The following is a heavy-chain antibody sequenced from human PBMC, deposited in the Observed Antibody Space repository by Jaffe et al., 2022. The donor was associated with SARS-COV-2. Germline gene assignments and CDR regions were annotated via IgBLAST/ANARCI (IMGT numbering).Heavy chain of an antibody. D-gene: IGHD6-19*01. Sequence: EVQLLESGGDLVQPGGSLRLSCAASGFTFSSYAMNWVRQVPGKGLEWVSGISDSGGSTNYADSVKGRFTISRDNSKNTLFLQMNSLRPEDTAVYYCASRRQGIVVAGTPYGLDVWGQGTTVTVSS. V-gene: IGHV3-23*01. J-gene: IGHJ6*02. CDR1: GFTFSSYA. CDR3: ASRRQGIVVAGTPYGLDV. CDR2: ISDSGGST.